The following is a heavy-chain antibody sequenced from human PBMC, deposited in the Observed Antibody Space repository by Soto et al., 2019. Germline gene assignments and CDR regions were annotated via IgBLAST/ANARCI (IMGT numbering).Heavy chain of an antibody. CDR1: GFTFSSYG. V-gene: IGHV3-33*01. Sequence: QPGGSLRLSCAASGFTFSSYGMHWVRQAPGKGLEWVAVIWYDGSNKYYADSVKGRFTISRDNSKNTLYLQMNSLRAEDTAVYYCAPVGAVVRRLDYWGQGTLVTVSS. CDR3: APVGAVVRRLDY. CDR2: IWYDGSNK. D-gene: IGHD1-26*01. J-gene: IGHJ4*02.